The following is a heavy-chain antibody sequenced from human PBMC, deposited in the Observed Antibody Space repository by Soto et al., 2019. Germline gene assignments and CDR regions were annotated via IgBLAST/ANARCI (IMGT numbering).Heavy chain of an antibody. J-gene: IGHJ4*02. V-gene: IGHV4-34*01. CDR1: GGSFSGHY. CDR3: ARQPLGATIR. D-gene: IGHD1-26*01. CDR2: INHSGST. Sequence: PSETLSLTCAVYGGSFSGHYWTWIRQPPGTGLEWIGEINHSGSTNYNPSLKSRVTISVDTSKNQFSLKLTSVTAADTAVYYCARQPLGATIRWGQGTLVTVSS.